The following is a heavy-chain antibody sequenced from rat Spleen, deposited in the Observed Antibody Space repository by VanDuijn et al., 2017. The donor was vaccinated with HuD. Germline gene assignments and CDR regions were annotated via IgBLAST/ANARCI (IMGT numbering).Heavy chain of an antibody. Sequence: EVQLVESDGGLVQPGRSLKLSCAAAGFTFSDYNMAWVRQAPKQGLEWVASISPTGGSTHYRDSVKGRFTISRDNAKSSLYLQMDSLRSEDTATYYCARGGYPYYFDYWGQGVMVTVSS. V-gene: IGHV5-20*01. J-gene: IGHJ2*01. CDR2: ISPTGGST. CDR3: ARGGYPYYFDY. D-gene: IGHD4-4*01. CDR1: GFTFSDYN.